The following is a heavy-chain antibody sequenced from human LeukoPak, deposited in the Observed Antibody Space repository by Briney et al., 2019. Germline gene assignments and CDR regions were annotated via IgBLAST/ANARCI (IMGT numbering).Heavy chain of an antibody. Sequence: GGSLRLSCAASGFTFSSYSMNWVRQAPGKGLEWVSSISSSSSYIYYADSVKGRFTISRDNAKNSLYLQMNSLRAEDTAVYYCARLSYNWNDEKDYWGQGTLVTVSS. J-gene: IGHJ4*02. CDR3: ARLSYNWNDEKDY. D-gene: IGHD1-20*01. V-gene: IGHV3-21*01. CDR1: GFTFSSYS. CDR2: ISSSSSYI.